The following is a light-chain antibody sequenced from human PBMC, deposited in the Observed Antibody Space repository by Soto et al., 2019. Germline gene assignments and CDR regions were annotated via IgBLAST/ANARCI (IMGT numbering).Light chain of an antibody. J-gene: IGKJ4*01. Sequence: EIVLTQSPGTLSLSPGESATLSCRASQSLSSTYLAWYQQKPGQAPRLLIYGASSRATGIPDRFIGSGSATDFTLTISRLEPEDFAVYHCQQYGNSPPTFGGGTKVEI. CDR3: QQYGNSPPT. CDR2: GAS. V-gene: IGKV3-20*01. CDR1: QSLSSTY.